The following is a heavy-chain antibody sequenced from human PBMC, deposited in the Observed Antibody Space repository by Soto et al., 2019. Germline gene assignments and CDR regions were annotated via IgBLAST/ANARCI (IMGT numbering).Heavy chain of an antibody. CDR3: AKDLSDTSMVRVPDY. Sequence: EVQLVGSGGGLVQPGGSLRLSCDASGFTFSNYAMTWVRQAPGKGLEWVSGLSGSGGSTYYADSVKGRFTISRDNSKNTLYLQMDSLRAEDTAVYYCAKDLSDTSMVRVPDYWGQGTLVTVSS. D-gene: IGHD5-18*01. J-gene: IGHJ4*02. CDR2: LSGSGGST. CDR1: GFTFSNYA. V-gene: IGHV3-23*04.